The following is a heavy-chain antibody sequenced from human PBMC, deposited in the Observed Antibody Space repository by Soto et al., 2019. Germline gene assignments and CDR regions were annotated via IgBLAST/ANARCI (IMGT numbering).Heavy chain of an antibody. CDR1: GDSISSGGYS. CDR3: ARSTYCAGDCFHDAFEI. D-gene: IGHD2-21*02. V-gene: IGHV4-30-2*01. Sequence: QLQLQESGSGLVKPSQTLSLTCAVSGDSISSGGYSWSWIRQPPGKGLEWIGYIYESGSTYYNPSLKSRVTISVDRSKNRFSLKVSSVTAADTAVYYCARSTYCAGDCFHDAFEIWGQGTMITVSS. CDR2: IYESGST. J-gene: IGHJ3*02.